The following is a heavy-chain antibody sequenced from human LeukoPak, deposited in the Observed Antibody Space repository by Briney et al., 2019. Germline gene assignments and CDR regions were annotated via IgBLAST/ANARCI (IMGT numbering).Heavy chain of an antibody. CDR3: ARVEAGGNAAFGY. J-gene: IGHJ4*02. CDR1: GFTFSSYE. D-gene: IGHD4-23*01. Sequence: PGGSLRLSCAASGFTFSSYEMNWVRQSPGKGLEWVSYISSSGSPIYYADSVKGRFTVSRDNAKNSLYLQMNSLRAEDTAVYYCARVEAGGNAAFGYWGQGTLVTVSS. CDR2: ISSSGSPI. V-gene: IGHV3-48*03.